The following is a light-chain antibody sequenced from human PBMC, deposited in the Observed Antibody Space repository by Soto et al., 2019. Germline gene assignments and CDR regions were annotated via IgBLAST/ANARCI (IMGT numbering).Light chain of an antibody. CDR3: QQYIDWPPYT. Sequence: EVVLTQSPATLSVSPGERATLSCRASQTVSRSLAWYQQKPGQAPRLLIYGASMRATGVPDRFSGSGSGTDVNLTISSLQSEDFAVYYCQQYIDWPPYTFGQGIKVEIK. V-gene: IGKV3-15*01. J-gene: IGKJ2*01. CDR1: QTVSRS. CDR2: GAS.